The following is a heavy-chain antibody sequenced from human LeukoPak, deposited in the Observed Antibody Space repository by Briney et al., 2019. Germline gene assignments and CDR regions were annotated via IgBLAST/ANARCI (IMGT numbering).Heavy chain of an antibody. CDR3: ARRAIAAAGRHFDY. V-gene: IGHV5-51*01. CDR2: IYPGDSDT. D-gene: IGHD6-13*01. CDR1: GYTFTTYW. J-gene: IGHJ4*02. Sequence: GGSLKISCKGSGYTFTTYWIGWVRQMPGKGLEWMGIIYPGDSDTRYSPSFQGQVTISADKSISTAYLQWSSLKASDTAMYYCARRAIAAAGRHFDYWGQGTLVTVSS.